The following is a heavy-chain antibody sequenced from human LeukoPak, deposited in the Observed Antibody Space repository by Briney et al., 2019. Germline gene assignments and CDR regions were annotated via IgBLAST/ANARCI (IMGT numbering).Heavy chain of an antibody. Sequence: SETLSLTCTVSGVSVRCSFWSWIRQPPGKGLEYIGYVHHSGNTKYNPSLQSRVTMSVDTARSQFSLNLSSVTPADSAVYYCARHNGDSYLDLWAQGSLVTVSS. CDR1: GVSVRCSF. J-gene: IGHJ4*02. CDR3: ARHNGDSYLDL. CDR2: VHHSGNT. V-gene: IGHV4-59*02. D-gene: IGHD2-21*01.